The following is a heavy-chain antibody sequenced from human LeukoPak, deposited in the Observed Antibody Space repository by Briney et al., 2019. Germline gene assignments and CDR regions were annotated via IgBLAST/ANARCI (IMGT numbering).Heavy chain of an antibody. CDR3: ARAGNYYGRHTNWFDP. V-gene: IGHV3-30*02. CDR1: GFTFSGFG. CDR2: IRYDGSNK. D-gene: IGHD3-10*01. J-gene: IGHJ5*02. Sequence: PGGSLRLSCAASGFTFSGFGMHWVRQAPGKGLEWVAFIRYDGSNKYYADSVKGRFTISRDNSKNTLYLQMNSLRAEDTAVYYCARAGNYYGRHTNWFDPWGQGTLVTVSS.